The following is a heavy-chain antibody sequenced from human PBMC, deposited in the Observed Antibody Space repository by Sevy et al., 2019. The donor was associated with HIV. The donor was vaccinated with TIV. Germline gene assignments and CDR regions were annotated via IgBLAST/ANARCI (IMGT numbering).Heavy chain of an antibody. J-gene: IGHJ3*01. V-gene: IGHV4-30-2*01. CDR3: ARGRVGDSSSWYGAFDV. CDR1: GGSINSGGYS. D-gene: IGHD6-13*01. Sequence: SETLSLTCAVSGGSINSGGYSWSWIRQPPGKGLEWIGYIFQSGATYYIPSLQSRVSISVDMSKNQFSLNLWSVTAADTAVYYCARGRVGDSSSWYGAFDVWGQGTMVTVSS. CDR2: IFQSGAT.